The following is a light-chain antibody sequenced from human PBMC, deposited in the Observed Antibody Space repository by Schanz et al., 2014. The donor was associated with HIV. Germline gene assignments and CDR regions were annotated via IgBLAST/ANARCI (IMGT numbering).Light chain of an antibody. Sequence: IQMTQSPSTVSTSVGDRVTLTCRASQTIGRLLAWYQQKPGRAPKLLIYQASILETGVPSRFSGSGSGTSFTLTITSLQPDDFATYYCQQYSSYPYTFGQGTKLDIQ. CDR3: QQYSSYPYT. CDR2: QAS. J-gene: IGKJ2*01. CDR1: QTIGRL. V-gene: IGKV1-5*03.